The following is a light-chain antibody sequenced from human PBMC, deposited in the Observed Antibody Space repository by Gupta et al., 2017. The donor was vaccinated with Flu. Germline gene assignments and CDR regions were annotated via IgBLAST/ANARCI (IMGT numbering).Light chain of an antibody. J-gene: IGLJ1*01. V-gene: IGLV2-14*01. CDR2: EVS. Sequence: QYVLNQPAPVSWSPGQSLTISCAGSSSDAGGYNYVTWYQQHPGKAPKLMIYEVSNRPSGVSNRFSGSKSGNTASLTISGLQAEDEADYYCSTYTSSNRVFGTGTKVTVL. CDR1: SSDAGGYNY. CDR3: STYTSSNRV.